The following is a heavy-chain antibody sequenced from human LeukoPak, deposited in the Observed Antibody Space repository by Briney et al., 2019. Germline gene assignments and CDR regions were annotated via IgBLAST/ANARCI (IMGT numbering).Heavy chain of an antibody. D-gene: IGHD3-10*01. V-gene: IGHV1-18*01. CDR1: GYTFTSYG. CDR2: ISAYNGNT. CDR3: ARDRYYYGSGSYAY. J-gene: IGHJ4*02. Sequence: ASVKVSCKASGYTFTSYGISWVRQAPGQGLEWMGWISAYNGNTNYAQKLQGRVTMTTDTSTSTAYMELRSLRSDDTAVYYCARDRYYYGSGSYAYWGQGTLVTVSS.